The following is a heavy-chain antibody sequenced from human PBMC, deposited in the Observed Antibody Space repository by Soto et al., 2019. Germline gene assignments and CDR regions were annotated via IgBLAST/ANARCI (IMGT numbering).Heavy chain of an antibody. D-gene: IGHD6-13*01. Sequence: QVQLVQSGAEVKKPGASVKVSCKASGYTFTSYDINWVRQATGQGLEWMGWMNPNSGNTGYAQKVXGXVTMTRNTSISTAYXXLSSLRSEDTAVYXCARERSAAGTGWFDPWGQGTLVTV. CDR2: MNPNSGNT. CDR1: GYTFTSYD. J-gene: IGHJ5*02. V-gene: IGHV1-8*01. CDR3: ARERSAAGTGWFDP.